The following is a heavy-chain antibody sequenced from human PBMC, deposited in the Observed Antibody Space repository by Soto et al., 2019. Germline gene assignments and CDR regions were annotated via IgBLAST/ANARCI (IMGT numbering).Heavy chain of an antibody. D-gene: IGHD6-19*01. V-gene: IGHV3-21*01. CDR3: ARLSVAGPIDY. J-gene: IGHJ4*02. CDR1: GFTFSSYS. Sequence: EVQLVESGGGLVKPGGSLRLSCAASGFTFSSYSMNWVRQAPGKGLEWVSSISSSSSYIYYADSVKGRFTISRDNAKNSLYLQINSLRAEDTALYYCARLSVAGPIDYWGQGTLVTVSS. CDR2: ISSSSSYI.